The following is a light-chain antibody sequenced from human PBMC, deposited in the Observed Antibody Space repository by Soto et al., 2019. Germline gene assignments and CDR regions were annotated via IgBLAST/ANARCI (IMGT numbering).Light chain of an antibody. CDR1: QTLSTNS. J-gene: IGKJ3*01. Sequence: EIVSTQSPVTLSLSPGERATLSCRASQTLSTNSLAWYQQRPGQTPRLLIYAASTRDTHNPDRFNGSGSGTDFALTISRLEPEDFALYYCQQYNYSPLTFGPGTKVDVK. V-gene: IGKV3-20*01. CDR3: QQYNYSPLT. CDR2: AAS.